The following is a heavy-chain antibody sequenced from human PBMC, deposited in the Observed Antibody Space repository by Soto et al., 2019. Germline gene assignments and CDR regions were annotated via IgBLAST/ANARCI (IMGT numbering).Heavy chain of an antibody. CDR3: AREASVAGTWHSYFDY. V-gene: IGHV4-4*07. Sequence: PSETLSLTCTVSGGSISSYYWSWIRQPAGKGLEWIGRIYTSGSTNYNPSLKSRVTMSVDTSKNQFSLKLSSVTAADTAVYYCAREASVAGTWHSYFDYWGQGTLVTVSS. CDR2: IYTSGST. D-gene: IGHD6-19*01. J-gene: IGHJ4*02. CDR1: GGSISSYY.